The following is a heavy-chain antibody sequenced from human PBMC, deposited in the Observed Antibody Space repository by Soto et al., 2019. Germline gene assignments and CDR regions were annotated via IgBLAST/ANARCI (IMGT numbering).Heavy chain of an antibody. CDR2: IIPIFGTA. CDR1: GGTFSSYA. Sequence: SVKVSCKASGGTFSSYAISWVRQAPGQGLEWMGGIIPIFGTANYAQKFQGRVTITADKSTSTAYMELSSLRSEDTAVYYCARDSRIIVGATTSFFDYWGQGTLVTVSS. CDR3: ARDSRIIVGATTSFFDY. D-gene: IGHD1-26*01. J-gene: IGHJ4*02. V-gene: IGHV1-69*06.